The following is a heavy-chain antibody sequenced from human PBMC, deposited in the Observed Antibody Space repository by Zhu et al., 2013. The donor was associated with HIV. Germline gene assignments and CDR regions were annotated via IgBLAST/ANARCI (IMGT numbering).Heavy chain of an antibody. J-gene: IGHJ5*02. CDR1: GGTFSSYA. CDR3: AVEEGYYYDSSGSNWFDP. D-gene: IGHD3-22*01. Sequence: QVQLVQSGAEVKKPGSSVKVSCKASGGTFSSYAISWVRQAPGQGLEWMGGIIPIFGTANYAQKFQGRVTITADESTSTAYMELSSLRSEDTAAYYCAVEEGYYYDSSGSNWFDPWGQGTLVTVSS. CDR2: IIPIFGTA. V-gene: IGHV1-69*01.